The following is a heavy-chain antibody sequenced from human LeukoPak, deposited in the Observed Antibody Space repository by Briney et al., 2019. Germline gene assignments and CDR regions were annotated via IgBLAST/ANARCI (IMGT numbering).Heavy chain of an antibody. V-gene: IGHV1-46*01. CDR3: ARGDPGYCSSTSCYLHYYGMDV. D-gene: IGHD2-2*01. CDR2: INPSGSST. Sequence: ASVKVSCKASGYTFTSYYMHWVRQAPGQGLEWMGIINPSGSSTSYAQKFQGRVTMTRDTSISTAYMELSRLRSDDTAVYYCARGDPGYCSSTSCYLHYYGMDVWGQGTTVTVSS. CDR1: GYTFTSYY. J-gene: IGHJ6*02.